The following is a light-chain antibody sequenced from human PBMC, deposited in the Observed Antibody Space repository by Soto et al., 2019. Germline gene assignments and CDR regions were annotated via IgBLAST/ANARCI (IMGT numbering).Light chain of an antibody. CDR3: VLLYGGAWV. J-gene: IGLJ2*01. CDR1: TGAVTSDYY. Sequence: QNVVTQEPSLTVSPGGTVTLTCALTTGAVTSDYYPNWFQRKPGQALRTLIYRTSNKHSWTPARFSGSLLGGKAALTLSGVQPEDEADYYCVLLYGGAWVFGGGTKLTVL. CDR2: RTS. V-gene: IGLV7-43*01.